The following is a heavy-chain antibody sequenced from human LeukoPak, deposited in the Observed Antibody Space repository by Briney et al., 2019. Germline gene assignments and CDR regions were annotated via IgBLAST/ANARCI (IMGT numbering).Heavy chain of an antibody. CDR2: INHSGST. Sequence: PSETLSLTCAVCGGSFSGYYWSWIRQPPGKGLEWIWEINHSGSTNYNPSLKSRVTISVDTSKNQFSLKLSSVTAADTAVYYCARGRPYCGGDCSPYFDYWGQGTLVTVSS. D-gene: IGHD2-21*02. CDR3: ARGRPYCGGDCSPYFDY. CDR1: GGSFSGYY. V-gene: IGHV4-34*01. J-gene: IGHJ4*02.